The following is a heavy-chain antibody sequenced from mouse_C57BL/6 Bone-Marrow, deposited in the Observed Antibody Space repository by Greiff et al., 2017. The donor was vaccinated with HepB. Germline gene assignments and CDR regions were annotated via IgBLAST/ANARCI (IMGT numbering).Heavy chain of an antibody. CDR2: ISSGSSTI. V-gene: IGHV5-17*01. CDR1: GFTFSDYG. CDR3: ARFITTVVATRRYAMDY. D-gene: IGHD1-1*01. J-gene: IGHJ4*01. Sequence: EVMLVESGGGLVKPGGSLKLSCAASGFTFSDYGMHWVRQAPEKGLEWVAYISSGSSTIYYADTVKGRFTISSYNAKNTLFLQMTSLRSEDTAMYYCARFITTVVATRRYAMDYWGQGTSVTVSS.